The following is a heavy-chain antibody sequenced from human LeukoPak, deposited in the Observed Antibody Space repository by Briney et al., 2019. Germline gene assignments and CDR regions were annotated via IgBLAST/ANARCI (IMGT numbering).Heavy chain of an antibody. CDR3: ARIGSSWYAKLKYYYYYMDV. CDR1: GGSISSYY. Sequence: SETLSLTCTVSGGSISSYYWSWIRQPPGKGLEWIGYIYYSGSTNYNPSLESRVTISVDTSKNQFSLKLSSVTAADTAVYYCARIGSSWYAKLKYYYYYMDVWGKGTTVTISS. D-gene: IGHD6-13*01. CDR2: IYYSGST. J-gene: IGHJ6*03. V-gene: IGHV4-59*01.